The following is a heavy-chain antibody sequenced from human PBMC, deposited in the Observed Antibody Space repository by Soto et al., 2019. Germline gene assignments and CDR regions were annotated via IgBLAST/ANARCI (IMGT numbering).Heavy chain of an antibody. Sequence: GGSLRLSCAASGFTFSSYWMSWVRQAPGKGLEWVANIKQDGSEKYYVDSVKGRFTISRDNAKNSLYLQMNSLRVEDTAGYYCARDLSRGDYDWGDSYHYNGMDVWGQGTTVTVSS. J-gene: IGHJ6*02. D-gene: IGHD3-16*01. V-gene: IGHV3-7*03. CDR1: GFTFSSYW. CDR3: ARDLSRGDYDWGDSYHYNGMDV. CDR2: IKQDGSEK.